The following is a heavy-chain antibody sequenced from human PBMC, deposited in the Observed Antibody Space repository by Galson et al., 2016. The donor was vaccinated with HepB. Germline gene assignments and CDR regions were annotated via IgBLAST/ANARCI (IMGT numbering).Heavy chain of an antibody. CDR1: DESFNTNTYY. D-gene: IGHD1-26*01. CDR3: TTFILGPGRKNFDN. J-gene: IGHJ4*02. Sequence: SETLSLTCSVSDESFNTNTYYWGWIRQPPGKGLEWIATVYYTETTYYNSSLKSRVTISIDTSRNTPYLQMNSLRTEGTAVYYCTTFILGPGRKNFDNWGQGTLVTVSS. CDR2: VYYTETT. V-gene: IGHV4-39*07.